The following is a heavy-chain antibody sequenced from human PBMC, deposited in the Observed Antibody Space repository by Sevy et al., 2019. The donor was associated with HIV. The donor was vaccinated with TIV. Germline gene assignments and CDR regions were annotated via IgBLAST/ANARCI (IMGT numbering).Heavy chain of an antibody. D-gene: IGHD1-26*01. CDR2: INHSGST. J-gene: IGHJ6*02. V-gene: IGHV4-34*01. Sequence: SETLSLTWAVYGGSFSGYYWSWIRQPPGKGLEWIGEINHSGSTNYNPSLKSRVTISVDTSKNQFSLKLSSVTAADTAVYYCARGRRKVVKYYYYGMDVWGQGTTVTVSS. CDR3: ARGRRKVVKYYYYGMDV. CDR1: GGSFSGYY.